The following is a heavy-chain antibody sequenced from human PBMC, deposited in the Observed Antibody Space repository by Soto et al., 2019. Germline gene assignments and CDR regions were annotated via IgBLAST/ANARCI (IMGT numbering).Heavy chain of an antibody. CDR3: ARDPLRGYSFDGENQVGMDV. Sequence: ASVKVSCKASGYTFTSYGISWVRQAPGQGLEWMGWISAYNGNTNYAQKLQGRVTMTTDTSTSTAYMELRSLRSDDTAVYYCARDPLRGYSFDGENQVGMDVWGQGTTVTVSS. V-gene: IGHV1-18*01. J-gene: IGHJ6*02. CDR1: GYTFTSYG. CDR2: ISAYNGNT. D-gene: IGHD5-18*01.